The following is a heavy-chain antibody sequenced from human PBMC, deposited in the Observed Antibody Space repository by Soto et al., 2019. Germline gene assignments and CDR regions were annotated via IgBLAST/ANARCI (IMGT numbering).Heavy chain of an antibody. D-gene: IGHD6-13*01. CDR2: INHRGST. V-gene: IGHV4-34*01. CDR3: SRRVSVLYYFDY. CDR1: DGSFSDDY. Sequence: QVQLKQWGAGLLKPSETLSLTCAVYDGSFSDDYWSWIRQPPGKGLEWIGKINHRGSTNYDPSLKSRVTLSIDTSKKQFSLKLSSVTAADTAVYYCSRRVSVLYYFDYWGQGTLVTVSS. J-gene: IGHJ4*02.